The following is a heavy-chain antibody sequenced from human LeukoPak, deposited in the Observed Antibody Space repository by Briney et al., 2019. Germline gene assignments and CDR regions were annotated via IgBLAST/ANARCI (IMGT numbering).Heavy chain of an antibody. J-gene: IGHJ5*02. CDR3: ARGRGAARGTRIGP. Sequence: SETLSLTCAVYGGSFSGYYWSWIRQPPGKGLELIGEINHSGSTNYNPSLKSRVTISVDTSKNQFSLKLSSVTAADTAVYYCARGRGAARGTRIGPWGQGTLVTVSS. CDR1: GGSFSGYY. CDR2: INHSGST. D-gene: IGHD3-10*01. V-gene: IGHV4-34*01.